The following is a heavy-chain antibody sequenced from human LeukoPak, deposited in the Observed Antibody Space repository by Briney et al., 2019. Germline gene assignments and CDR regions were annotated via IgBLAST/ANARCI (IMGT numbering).Heavy chain of an antibody. Sequence: GGSLRLSCAASGFTFSSYAMSWVRQTPGKGLEWVSAISGSGGSTYYADSEKGRFTISRDNSKNTLYLQMNSLRAEDTAVYYCARGGPSYYYYGMDVWGQGTTVTVSS. CDR3: ARGGPSYYYYGMDV. CDR1: GFTFSSYA. J-gene: IGHJ6*02. V-gene: IGHV3-23*01. CDR2: ISGSGGST.